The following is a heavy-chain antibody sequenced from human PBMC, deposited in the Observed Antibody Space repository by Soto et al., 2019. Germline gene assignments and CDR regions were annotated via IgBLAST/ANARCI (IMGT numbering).Heavy chain of an antibody. CDR3: TRHLSDY. Sequence: EVQVVESGGGLVQPGGSLKLSCAASGFTFSASVMHWVRQASGKGLEWVGRIRSKANSYATAYAASVKGRFTISRDDSKNTAYLHMNSLKTEDTAVYYCTRHLSDYWGQGTLVTVSS. V-gene: IGHV3-73*01. J-gene: IGHJ4*02. CDR2: IRSKANSYAT. CDR1: GFTFSASV. D-gene: IGHD3-16*02.